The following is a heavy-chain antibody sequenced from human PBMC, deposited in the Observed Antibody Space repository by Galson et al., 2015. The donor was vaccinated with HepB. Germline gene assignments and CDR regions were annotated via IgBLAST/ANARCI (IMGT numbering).Heavy chain of an antibody. J-gene: IGHJ6*02. Sequence: CAISGDSVSSNSAAWNWIRQSPSRGLEWLGRTYYRSKWYNDYAVSVKSRITINPDTSKNQFSLQLNSVTPEDTAVYYCAREGYNLMRYYYYGMDVWGQGTTVTVSS. CDR1: GDSVSSNSAA. CDR3: AREGYNLMRYYYYGMDV. D-gene: IGHD5-24*01. V-gene: IGHV6-1*01. CDR2: TYYRSKWYN.